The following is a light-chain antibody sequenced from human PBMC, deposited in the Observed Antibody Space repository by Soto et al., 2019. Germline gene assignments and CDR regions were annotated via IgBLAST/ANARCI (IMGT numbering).Light chain of an antibody. Sequence: EIVLTQSPVTLSLSPGERATLSCRASQSVSSHLAWYQQRPGQAPRLLIYDTSNRATGLQARFSVSGSGTDFSLTISSLEPEDFAVYDCQQRGNWPRPFGQGTKLEIK. CDR3: QQRGNWPRP. CDR2: DTS. J-gene: IGKJ2*01. V-gene: IGKV3-11*01. CDR1: QSVSSH.